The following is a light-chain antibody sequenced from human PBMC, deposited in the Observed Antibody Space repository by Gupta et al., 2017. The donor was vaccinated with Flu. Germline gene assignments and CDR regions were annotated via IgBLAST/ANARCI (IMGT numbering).Light chain of an antibody. V-gene: IGLV1-47*01. J-gene: IGLJ1*01. CDR3: GSWDNNLHVYV. Sequence: QSVLTQPPSASGTAGQTLTISCAGNNFNIGNNYVSWFQQLPGTAPKVLIYRGNQRPSGVPDRFSASKSGTSGSLTISGLRPDDESDYFCGSWDNNLHVYVFGTGTKVTVL. CDR1: NFNIGNNY. CDR2: RGN.